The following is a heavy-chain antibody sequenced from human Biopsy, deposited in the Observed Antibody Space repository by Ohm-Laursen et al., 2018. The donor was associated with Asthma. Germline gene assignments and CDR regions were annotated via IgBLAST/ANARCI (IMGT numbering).Heavy chain of an antibody. Sequence: ASVKASCKTSGYTFNSAGITWVRQAPGQGLERMGWISVYNGNTKVAQKPQDRVTMITDTSTSTAYMELRSLRSDDTAVYFCARAVDYSHYYGIDVWGQGTTVTVS. D-gene: IGHD3-10*01. CDR3: ARAVDYSHYYGIDV. J-gene: IGHJ6*02. CDR1: GYTFNSAG. CDR2: ISVYNGNT. V-gene: IGHV1-18*01.